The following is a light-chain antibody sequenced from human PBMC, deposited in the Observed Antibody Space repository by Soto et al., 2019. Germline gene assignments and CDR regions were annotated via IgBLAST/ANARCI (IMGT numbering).Light chain of an antibody. V-gene: IGKV3-20*01. J-gene: IGKJ1*01. CDR2: GAY. CDR3: QQYGSSPRT. CDR1: QSVSSN. Sequence: EIVMTQSPATLSVSPGERATLSFRASQSVSSNLAWYQQKPGQAPRLLIYGAYTRATGLPDRFSGSGSGTDFTLTISRLEPEDFAVYYCQQYGSSPRTFGQGTKVDIK.